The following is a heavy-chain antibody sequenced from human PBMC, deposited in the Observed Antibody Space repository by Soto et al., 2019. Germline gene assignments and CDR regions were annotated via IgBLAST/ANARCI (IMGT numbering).Heavy chain of an antibody. CDR2: IIPIFGTA. J-gene: IGHJ6*02. CDR1: GGTFSSYA. V-gene: IGHV1-69*13. Sequence: SVKVSCKASGGTFSSYAISWVRQAPGQGLEWMGGIIPIFGTANYAQKFQGRVTITADESTSTAYMELSSLRSEDTAVYYCARGFFGGSSPGMDVWGQGTTVTVSS. CDR3: ARGFFGGSSPGMDV. D-gene: IGHD2-15*01.